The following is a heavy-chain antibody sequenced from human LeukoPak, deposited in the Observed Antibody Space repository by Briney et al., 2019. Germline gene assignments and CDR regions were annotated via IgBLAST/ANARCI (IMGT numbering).Heavy chain of an antibody. V-gene: IGHV4-34*01. CDR3: AREYGIQLWTRYFDY. D-gene: IGHD5-18*01. J-gene: IGHJ4*02. CDR2: INHSGST. CDR1: GGSFSGYY. Sequence: SETLSLTCAVYGGSFSGYYWSWIRQPPGKGLEWIGEINHSGSTNYNPSLKSRVTISVDTSKNQFSLKLSSVTAADTAVYYCAREYGIQLWTRYFDYWGQGTLVTVSS.